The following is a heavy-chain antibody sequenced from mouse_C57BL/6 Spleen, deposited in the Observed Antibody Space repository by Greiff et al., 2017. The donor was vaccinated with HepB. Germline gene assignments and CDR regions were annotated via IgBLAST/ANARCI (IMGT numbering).Heavy chain of an antibody. CDR2: IYPGSGNT. J-gene: IGHJ1*03. CDR1: GYTFTDYY. Sequence: QVHVKQSGAELVRPGASVKLSCKASGYTFTDYYINWVKQRPGQGLEWIARIYPGSGNTYYNEKFKGKATLTAEKSSSTAYMQLSSLTSEDSAVYFCARGDYYGSSPYWYFDVWGTGTTVTVSS. V-gene: IGHV1-76*01. D-gene: IGHD1-1*01. CDR3: ARGDYYGSSPYWYFDV.